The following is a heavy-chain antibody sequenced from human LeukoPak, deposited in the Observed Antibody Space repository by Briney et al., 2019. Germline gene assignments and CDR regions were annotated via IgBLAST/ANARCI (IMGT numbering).Heavy chain of an antibody. D-gene: IGHD4-17*01. V-gene: IGHV3-23*01. J-gene: IGHJ4*02. CDR2: ISGSSGST. Sequence: GGSLRLSCAASGFTFNNYAMSWVRQAPGQGLEWVSTISGSSGSTFYADSVKGRFTFSRDNSKNTLYLQMNSLRDEDTAVYYCAKQYGDSSYYFDYWGQGTLVTVSS. CDR3: AKQYGDSSYYFDY. CDR1: GFTFNNYA.